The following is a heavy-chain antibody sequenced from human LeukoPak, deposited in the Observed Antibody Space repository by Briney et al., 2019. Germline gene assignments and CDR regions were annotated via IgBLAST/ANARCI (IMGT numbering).Heavy chain of an antibody. J-gene: IGHJ4*02. Sequence: GGSLRLSCAASGFTFSSYAMRWVRQAPGKGLEWVSSIGSGGTTYYADSVKGRFTISRDNPKNTLYLQMNSLRAEDTAVYYCAKARYTAGWYTFDYWGQGTQVTVSS. V-gene: IGHV3-23*01. D-gene: IGHD6-19*01. CDR1: GFTFSSYA. CDR2: IGSGGTT. CDR3: AKARYTAGWYTFDY.